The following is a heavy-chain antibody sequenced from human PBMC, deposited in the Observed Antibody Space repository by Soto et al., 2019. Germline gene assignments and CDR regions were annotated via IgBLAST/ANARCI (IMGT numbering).Heavy chain of an antibody. V-gene: IGHV4-31*03. CDR1: GGSINSGDYY. J-gene: IGHJ5*02. CDR3: VRGALKIGNWFDP. D-gene: IGHD3-10*01. CDR2: IYHTGIT. Sequence: QVQLQESGPGLVKPSQTLSLTCTVSGGSINSGDYYWSWIRQHPGKGLQWIAYIYHTGITYRNPSLRSRVPMSLDTAKNQVCVNLSSVTAADTAMYYCVRGALKIGNWFDPWGQGTLVAVSS.